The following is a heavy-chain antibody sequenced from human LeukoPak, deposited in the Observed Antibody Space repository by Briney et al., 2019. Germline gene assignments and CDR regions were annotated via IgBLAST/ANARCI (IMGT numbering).Heavy chain of an antibody. CDR2: ISSSSSYI. Sequence: GGSLRLSCAASGFTFSSYTFNWVRRAPGKGLEWVSSISSSSSYIFYADSVKGRFTISRDNAKNSLYLQMNSLSAEDTALYYCARGNYCSGSSCYSTDYWGQGTLVTASS. CDR1: GFTFSSYT. V-gene: IGHV3-21*01. J-gene: IGHJ4*02. CDR3: ARGNYCSGSSCYSTDY. D-gene: IGHD2-15*01.